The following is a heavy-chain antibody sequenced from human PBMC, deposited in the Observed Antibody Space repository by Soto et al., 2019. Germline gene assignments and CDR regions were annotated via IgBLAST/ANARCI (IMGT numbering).Heavy chain of an antibody. CDR1: GFTFNDYT. Sequence: EVQLVESGGVVVQPGGSLRLSCAASGFTFNDYTMHWVRQAPGKGLEWVSLITWNGGSTYYADSVKSRFTISRDNSKNSLYLQMNSLRTEDTALYYCATLGVTAGWGQGTLVTVSS. V-gene: IGHV3-43*01. D-gene: IGHD2-21*02. CDR2: ITWNGGST. CDR3: ATLGVTAG. J-gene: IGHJ4*02.